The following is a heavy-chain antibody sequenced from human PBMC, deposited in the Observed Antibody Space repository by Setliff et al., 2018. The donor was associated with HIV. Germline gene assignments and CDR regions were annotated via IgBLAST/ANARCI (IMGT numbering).Heavy chain of an antibody. CDR2: VYYSGSA. CDR3: ARGGTVSADFDS. CDR1: RDSIRNGAYY. J-gene: IGHJ4*02. V-gene: IGHV4-39*07. Sequence: SETLSLTCTVSRDSIRNGAYYWGWIRQPPGKGLEWIGSVYYSGSAYYNPSFKSRVTLSVDTSENQFSLRLSSVTAADTAVYFCARGGTVSADFDSWGQGTLVTVSS. D-gene: IGHD6-19*01.